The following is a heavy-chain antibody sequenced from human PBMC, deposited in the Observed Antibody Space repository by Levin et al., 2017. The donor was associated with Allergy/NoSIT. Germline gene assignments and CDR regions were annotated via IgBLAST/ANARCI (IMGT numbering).Heavy chain of an antibody. V-gene: IGHV4-34*01. D-gene: IGHD3-10*01. CDR1: GGSFSGYY. Sequence: SETLSLTCAVSGGSFSGYYWSWIRQSPGKGLEWIGEINHGGTTNYNPSLKSRVTISVDTSKNQFSLKLSSVTAADTAVYYCASARGSMVRGVAGEGRYYYYYYMDVWGKGTTVTVSS. CDR2: INHGGTT. CDR3: ASARGSMVRGVAGEGRYYYYYYMDV. J-gene: IGHJ6*03.